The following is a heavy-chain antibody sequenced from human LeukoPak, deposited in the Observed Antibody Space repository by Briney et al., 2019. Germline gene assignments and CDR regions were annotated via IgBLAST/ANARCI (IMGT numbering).Heavy chain of an antibody. V-gene: IGHV1-46*01. D-gene: IGHD6-6*01. CDR1: GYTFTSYY. Sequence: ASVTVSCKASGYTFTSYYMHWVRQAPGQGLEWMGIINPSGGSTSYAQKFQGRVTMTRDTSTSTVYMELGSLRSEDTAVYYCAREYSSSSLVLTNYYYYGMDVWGQGTTVTVSS. CDR2: INPSGGST. J-gene: IGHJ6*02. CDR3: AREYSSSSLVLTNYYYYGMDV.